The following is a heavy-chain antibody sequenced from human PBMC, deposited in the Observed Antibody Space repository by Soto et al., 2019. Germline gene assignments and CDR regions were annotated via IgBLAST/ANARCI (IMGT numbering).Heavy chain of an antibody. CDR3: AREEDCSSTSCYPYQFDY. D-gene: IGHD2-2*01. J-gene: IGHJ4*02. V-gene: IGHV1-69*04. CDR2: IIPILGIA. Sequence: VASVKVSCKASGGTFSSYTISWVRQAPGQGLEWMGRIIPILGIANYAQKFQGRVTITADKSTSTAYMELSSLRSEDTAVYYCAREEDCSSTSCYPYQFDYWGQGTLVTVSS. CDR1: GGTFSSYT.